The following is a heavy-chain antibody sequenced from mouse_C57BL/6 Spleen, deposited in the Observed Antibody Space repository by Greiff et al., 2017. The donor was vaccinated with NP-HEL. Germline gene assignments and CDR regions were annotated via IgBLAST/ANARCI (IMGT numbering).Heavy chain of an antibody. CDR1: GFNITDDY. Sequence: VQLQQSGAELVRPGASVKLSCTASGFNITDDYMHWVKQRPEQGLEWIGWIDPENGDTEYASKFQGKATITADTSSNTAYLQLSSLTSEDTAVYYCTTSITTVVAKIDYWGQGTTLTVSS. J-gene: IGHJ2*01. D-gene: IGHD1-1*01. CDR3: TTSITTVVAKIDY. CDR2: IDPENGDT. V-gene: IGHV14-4*01.